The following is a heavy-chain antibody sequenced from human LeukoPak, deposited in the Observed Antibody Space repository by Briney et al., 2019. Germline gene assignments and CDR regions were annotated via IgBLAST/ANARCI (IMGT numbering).Heavy chain of an antibody. Sequence: PGGSLRLSCAASGFTFSSYAMSWVRQAPGKGLEWIGEIYHSGSTNYNPSLKSRVTISVDKSKNQFSLKLSSVTAADTAVYYCASSAPFGELGREAFDIWGQGTMVTVSS. J-gene: IGHJ3*02. CDR1: GFTFSSYAM. V-gene: IGHV4-4*02. D-gene: IGHD3-10*01. CDR2: IYHSGST. CDR3: ASSAPFGELGREAFDI.